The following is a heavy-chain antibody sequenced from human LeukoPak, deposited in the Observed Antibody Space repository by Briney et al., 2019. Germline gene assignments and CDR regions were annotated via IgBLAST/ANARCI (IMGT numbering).Heavy chain of an antibody. D-gene: IGHD4-17*01. J-gene: IGHJ4*02. V-gene: IGHV4-39*01. CDR2: IYNSGST. Sequence: PSETLSPTCTLSGGSISSSSYYWGWIRQPPGKGVEWSESIYNSGSTYYNPAHKSRVTISVKTTKNQFSLNLRSVTAADTPVYYCARHVGNYGTYFVYWGQGTLVTVSS. CDR3: ARHVGNYGTYFVY. CDR1: GGSISSSSYY.